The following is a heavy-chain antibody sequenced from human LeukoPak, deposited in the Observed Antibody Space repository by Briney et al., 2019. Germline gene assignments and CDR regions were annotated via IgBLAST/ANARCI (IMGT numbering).Heavy chain of an antibody. D-gene: IGHD3-9*01. CDR3: ARDSFDWLSSGDNYFDY. CDR1: GFTFSSYW. CDR2: INSDGSST. Sequence: PGGSLRLSCAASGFTFSSYWMHWVRQAPGKGLVWVSRINSDGSSTSYADSVKGRFTISRDNAKNTLYLQMNSLRAEDTAVYYCARDSFDWLSSGDNYFDYWGQGTLVTVSS. V-gene: IGHV3-74*01. J-gene: IGHJ4*02.